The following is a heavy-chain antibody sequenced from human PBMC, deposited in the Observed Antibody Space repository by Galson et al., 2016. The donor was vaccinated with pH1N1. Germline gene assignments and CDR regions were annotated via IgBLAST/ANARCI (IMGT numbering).Heavy chain of an antibody. D-gene: IGHD3-10*01. Sequence: SLRLSCAASGFTFDDYAMHWVRQAPGKGLEWVSNISWNSGSKGYADSVKGRFTISRGNAKNSLYLQMNSLRSEDTALYYCAKDRDYYGSGPTDYWGQGTLVTVSS. J-gene: IGHJ4*02. CDR3: AKDRDYYGSGPTDY. CDR1: GFTFDDYA. V-gene: IGHV3-9*01. CDR2: ISWNSGSK.